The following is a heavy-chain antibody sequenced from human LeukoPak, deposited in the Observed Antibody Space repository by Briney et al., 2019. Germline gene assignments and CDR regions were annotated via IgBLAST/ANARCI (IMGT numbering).Heavy chain of an antibody. D-gene: IGHD5-12*01. CDR2: FDPEDGET. Sequence: ASVKVSCKVSGYTLTELSMHWVRQAPGKGREWRGGFDPEDGETIYAQKFQGRVPMTEETSTDTAYIELSSLRSDDTAVYYCATDGHRGYSGYDTAFDIWCRGTMVTVSS. J-gene: IGHJ3*02. CDR1: GYTLTELS. V-gene: IGHV1-24*01. CDR3: ATDGHRGYSGYDTAFDI.